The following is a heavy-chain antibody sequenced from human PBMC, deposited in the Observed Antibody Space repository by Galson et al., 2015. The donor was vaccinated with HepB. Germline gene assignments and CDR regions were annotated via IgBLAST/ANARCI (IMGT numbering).Heavy chain of an antibody. J-gene: IGHJ4*02. CDR2: ISSTDGTI. Sequence: SLRLSCAASGFPFSDYYMSWIRQAPGEGLEWISYISSTDGTIYYADSVQGRFTVSRDNAKNSLHLQMNSLRVEDTAVYYCARGGEGRALYYYFDYWGQGVLVTVSS. D-gene: IGHD3-16*01. V-gene: IGHV3-11*01. CDR3: ARGGEGRALYYYFDY. CDR1: GFPFSDYY.